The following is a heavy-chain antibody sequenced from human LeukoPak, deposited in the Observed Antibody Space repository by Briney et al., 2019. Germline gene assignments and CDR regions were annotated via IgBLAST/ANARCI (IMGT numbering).Heavy chain of an antibody. Sequence: GGSLRLSCAASGFTFSNYAMHWVRQAPGKGLEWMSVISYDGRNKYFADSVKGRFTLSRDNSKNTLYLQMNSLRAEDTAVYYCAREEKVRGVIGAFDIWGQGTMVTVSS. CDR2: ISYDGRNK. J-gene: IGHJ3*02. V-gene: IGHV3-30*04. CDR1: GFTFSNYA. D-gene: IGHD3-10*01. CDR3: AREEKVRGVIGAFDI.